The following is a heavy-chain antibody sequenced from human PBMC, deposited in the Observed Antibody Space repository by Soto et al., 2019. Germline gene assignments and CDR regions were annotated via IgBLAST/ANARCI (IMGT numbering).Heavy chain of an antibody. CDR3: ARTTVTASYYYMDV. CDR2: ISTYNGNT. V-gene: IGHV1-18*01. J-gene: IGHJ6*03. Sequence: QVQLVQPGAEVKQPGASVKVSCKASGYTFSNYGFTWVRQAPGQGLEWLGGISTYNGNTKYAQKVQGRLTMTTDTSASTANMELTSLRSVDTALYYCARTTVTASYYYMDVWGKGYTVTVSS. D-gene: IGHD4-17*01. CDR1: GYTFSNYG.